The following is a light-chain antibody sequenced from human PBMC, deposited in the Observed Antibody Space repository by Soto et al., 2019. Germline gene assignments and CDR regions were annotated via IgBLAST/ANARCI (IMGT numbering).Light chain of an antibody. V-gene: IGLV2-11*01. J-gene: IGLJ1*01. CDR2: DVS. CDR3: CSYAGSYSYV. CDR1: SSDVGGYNY. Sequence: QSALTQPRSVSGSPGQSVTISCTGTSSDVGGYNYVSWYQQHPGKAPTLMIYDVSKRPSGVPDRCSGAKSGNTASLTISGRQAEDEADYYCCSYAGSYSYVFGTGTKLTVL.